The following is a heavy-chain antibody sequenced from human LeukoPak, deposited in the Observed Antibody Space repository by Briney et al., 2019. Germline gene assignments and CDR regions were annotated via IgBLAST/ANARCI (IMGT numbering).Heavy chain of an antibody. CDR2: INPNSGGT. V-gene: IGHV1-2*02. D-gene: IGHD3-22*01. Sequence: ASVKVSCKASGSTFTDYYMHWVRQAPGQGLEWMGWINPNSGGTNYAQKFQGRVTMTRDTSISTAYMELSRLRSDDTAVYYCAREANYYDSSGIQHWGQGTLVTVSS. CDR3: AREANYYDSSGIQH. CDR1: GSTFTDYY. J-gene: IGHJ1*01.